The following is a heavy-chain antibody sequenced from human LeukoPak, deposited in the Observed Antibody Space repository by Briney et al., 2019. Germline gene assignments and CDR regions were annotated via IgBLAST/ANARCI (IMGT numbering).Heavy chain of an antibody. CDR1: GFTFSSYG. J-gene: IGHJ5*02. CDR3: ARDSGTTGEVKFDP. CDR2: IYSSGST. V-gene: IGHV4-4*07. D-gene: IGHD3-10*01. Sequence: GTLRLSCAASGFTFSSYGMSWIRQPAGKGLEWIGRIYSSGSTDYNPSLKSRVTMSVDTSKNKFSLKLSSVTAADTAVYYCARDSGTTGEVKFDPWGQGTLVTVSS.